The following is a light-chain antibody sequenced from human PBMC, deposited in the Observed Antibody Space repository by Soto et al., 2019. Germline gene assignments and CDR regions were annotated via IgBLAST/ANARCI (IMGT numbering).Light chain of an antibody. CDR1: NSDVGRYNF. Sequence: QSVLTQPRSVSGSPGQSVTISCTGTNSDVGRYNFVSWYQQLPGKAPKLLISAVSQRPSGVPDRFSGSKSGNTASLTISGLQADDEADYYCSSYTNINTRGCVFGTGTKVTVL. CDR3: SSYTNINTRGCV. CDR2: AVS. J-gene: IGLJ1*01. V-gene: IGLV2-11*01.